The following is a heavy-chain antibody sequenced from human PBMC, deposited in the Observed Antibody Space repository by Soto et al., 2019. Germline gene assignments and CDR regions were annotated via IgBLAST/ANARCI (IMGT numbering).Heavy chain of an antibody. CDR2: ISSSSSYI. Sequence: VQLVESGGGLVQPGGSLRLSCAASGFTFSSYSMNWVRQAPGKGLEWVSSISSSSSYIYYADSVKGRFTISRDNAKNSLYLQMNSLRAEDTAVYYCARDDYGSGGSCFDYWGQGTLVTVSS. CDR1: GFTFSSYS. CDR3: ARDDYGSGGSCFDY. V-gene: IGHV3-21*01. J-gene: IGHJ4*02. D-gene: IGHD2-15*01.